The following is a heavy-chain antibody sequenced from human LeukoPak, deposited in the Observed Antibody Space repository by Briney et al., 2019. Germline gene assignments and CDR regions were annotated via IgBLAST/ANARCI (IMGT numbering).Heavy chain of an antibody. Sequence: SETLSLTCTVSGGSISSYYWSWIRQPAGKGLEWIGRIYTSGSTNYNPSLKSRVTKSVDTSKNQFSLKLSSVTAADTAVYYCAREYSSSWFSFFDYWGQGTLVTVSS. CDR3: AREYSSSWFSFFDY. D-gene: IGHD6-13*01. CDR1: GGSISSYY. V-gene: IGHV4-4*07. CDR2: IYTSGST. J-gene: IGHJ4*02.